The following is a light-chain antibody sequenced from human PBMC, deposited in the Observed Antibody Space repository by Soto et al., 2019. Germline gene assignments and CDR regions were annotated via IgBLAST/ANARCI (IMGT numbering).Light chain of an antibody. CDR2: AAS. Sequence: DRQMTQSPSSLSASVGDRVTITCRASQSISSYLNWYQQKPGKAPKLLIYAASSLQSGVPSRFSGSGSGTDFTLTISSLQPEDFATYYCQQSYSTPWTFGQGTKVDIK. V-gene: IGKV1-39*01. CDR1: QSISSY. CDR3: QQSYSTPWT. J-gene: IGKJ1*01.